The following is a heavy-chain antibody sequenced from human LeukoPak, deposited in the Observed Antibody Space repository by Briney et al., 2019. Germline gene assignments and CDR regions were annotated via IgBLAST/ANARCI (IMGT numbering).Heavy chain of an antibody. J-gene: IGHJ4*02. V-gene: IGHV3-74*01. CDR1: GFTVSDNY. CDR3: ARWWTSVAFDY. CDR2: INSDGSST. Sequence: GGSLRLSCVASGFTVSDNYMSWVRQAPGKGLVWVSRINSDGSSTSYADSVKGRFTISRDNAKNTLYLQMNSLRAEDTAVYYCARWWTSVAFDYWGQGTLVTVSS. D-gene: IGHD6-19*01.